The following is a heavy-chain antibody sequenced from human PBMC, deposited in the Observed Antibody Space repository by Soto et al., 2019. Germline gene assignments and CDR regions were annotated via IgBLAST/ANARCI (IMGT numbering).Heavy chain of an antibody. CDR2: INHSGST. D-gene: IGHD3-22*01. J-gene: IGHJ4*02. Sequence: NPSETLSLTCAVYGGSFSGYSWTWIRQPPGTGLEWIGEINHSGSTNYNPSLKSRVTISVDTSKNQFSLKLSAVTAADTAVYYCARASAMIVVTDWGQGTLVTVSS. V-gene: IGHV4-34*01. CDR3: ARASAMIVVTD. CDR1: GGSFSGYS.